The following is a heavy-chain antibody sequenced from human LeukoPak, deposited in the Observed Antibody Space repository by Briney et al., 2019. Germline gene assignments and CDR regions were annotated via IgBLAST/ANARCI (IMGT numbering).Heavy chain of an antibody. CDR1: GYSFTSYW. Sequence: GESLKISCKGSGYSFTSYWIGWVRQMPGKGLEWMGIIYPGDSDTRYSPSSQGQVTISADKSISTAYLQWSSLKASDTAMYYCARHAPGGEEQWLVLGYWGQGTLVTVSS. V-gene: IGHV5-51*01. CDR3: ARHAPGGEEQWLVLGY. D-gene: IGHD6-19*01. J-gene: IGHJ4*02. CDR2: IYPGDSDT.